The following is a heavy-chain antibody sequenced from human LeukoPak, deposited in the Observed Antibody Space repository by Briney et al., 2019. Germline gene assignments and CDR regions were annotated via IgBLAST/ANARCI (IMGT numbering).Heavy chain of an antibody. J-gene: IGHJ3*02. CDR2: INPNSGGT. V-gene: IGHV1-2*02. CDR3: ARGDYDYVWGSYRYHAFDI. D-gene: IGHD3-16*02. Sequence: ASVKVSCKASVYTFTGYYMHWVRQAPGQGLEWMGWINPNSGGTNYAQKFQGRVTMTRDTSISTAYMELSRLRSDDTAVYYCARGDYDYVWGSYRYHAFDIWGQGTMVTVSS. CDR1: VYTFTGYY.